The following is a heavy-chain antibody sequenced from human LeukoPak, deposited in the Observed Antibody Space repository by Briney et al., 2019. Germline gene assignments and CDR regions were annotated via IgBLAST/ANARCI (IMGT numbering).Heavy chain of an antibody. V-gene: IGHV4-39*01. Sequence: PSETLSLTCSVSGGSISSSNYYWGWIRQPPGKGLEWIGSIYYSGSTYYNPSLKSRVTIFVDTSKNQFSLKLSSVTAADTAVYYCTGGCLQGSCYRPNNWFDPWGQGTLVTVSS. D-gene: IGHD2-15*01. J-gene: IGHJ5*02. CDR2: IYYSGST. CDR3: TGGCLQGSCYRPNNWFDP. CDR1: GGSISSSNYY.